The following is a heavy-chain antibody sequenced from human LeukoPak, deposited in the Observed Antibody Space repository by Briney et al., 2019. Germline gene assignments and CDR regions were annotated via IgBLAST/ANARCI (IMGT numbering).Heavy chain of an antibody. V-gene: IGHV4-34*01. J-gene: IGHJ4*02. CDR1: GGSYSGYY. CDR3: ARLRGWYDLYFDY. CDR2: INHSGST. Sequence: SETLSLTCAVYGGSYSGYYWSWIRQPPGKGLEWIGEINHSGSTNYNPSLKSRVTISVDTSKNQFSLKLSSVTAADTAVYYCARLRGWYDLYFDYWGQGTLVTVSS. D-gene: IGHD6-19*01.